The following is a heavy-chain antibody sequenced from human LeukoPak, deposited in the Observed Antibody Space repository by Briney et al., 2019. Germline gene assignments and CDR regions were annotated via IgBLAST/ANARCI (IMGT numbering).Heavy chain of an antibody. CDR3: ARPDYYGSGIEDY. V-gene: IGHV1-2*02. J-gene: IGHJ4*02. D-gene: IGHD3-10*01. CDR1: GYTFTGYY. CDR2: INPNSGGT. Sequence: ASVKVSCKASGYTFTGYYMHWVRQAPGQGLEWMGWINPNSGGTNYAQKFQGRVTMTRDTSISTAYMELSRLRSDDTAVYYCARPDYYGSGIEDYWGQGTLVTVSS.